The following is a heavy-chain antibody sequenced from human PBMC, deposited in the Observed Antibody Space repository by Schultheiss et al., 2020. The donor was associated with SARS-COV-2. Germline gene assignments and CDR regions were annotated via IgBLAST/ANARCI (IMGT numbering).Heavy chain of an antibody. Sequence: GGSLRLSCVASGFTFKDYGMHWVRQAPGKGLEWVAVMWSDGINKYYGDSVKGRVTISRDNAENSLHLQMNSLRAEDTAIYYCAKAMYNYGSLDFWGQGTLVTVSS. V-gene: IGHV3-33*03. CDR2: MWSDGINK. CDR1: GFTFKDYG. D-gene: IGHD3-10*01. J-gene: IGHJ4*02. CDR3: AKAMYNYGSLDF.